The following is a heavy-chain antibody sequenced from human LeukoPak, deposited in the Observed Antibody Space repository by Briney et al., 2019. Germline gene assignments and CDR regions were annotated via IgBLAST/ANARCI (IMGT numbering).Heavy chain of an antibody. CDR3: ASPPLSSAMYYAH. CDR2: IKPSDGDT. D-gene: IGHD1-26*01. CDR1: GYNFIGHY. V-gene: IGHV1-2*02. J-gene: IGHJ4*02. Sequence: ASVKVSCKASGYNFIGHYMHWVRQAPGQGLEWMGWIKPSDGDTNYAQNFQGRVTMTRDTSISTAYMELSSLRSDDTAVYYCASPPLSSAMYYAHWGQGTLVTVSS.